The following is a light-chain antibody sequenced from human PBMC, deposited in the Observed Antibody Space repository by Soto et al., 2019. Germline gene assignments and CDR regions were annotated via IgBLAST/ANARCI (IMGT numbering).Light chain of an antibody. V-gene: IGKV1-5*01. J-gene: IGKJ1*01. CDR2: DAS. CDR1: RNIERL. Sequence: DIQMTQSPSTLSASLGDRVTITCRASRNIERLLAWYQQKPGKAPRLLIYDASTLETGVPSRFSGGGSGTEFTLTISSLQPDDNATYYCQHCDTYWAFGQGTKVEVE. CDR3: QHCDTYWA.